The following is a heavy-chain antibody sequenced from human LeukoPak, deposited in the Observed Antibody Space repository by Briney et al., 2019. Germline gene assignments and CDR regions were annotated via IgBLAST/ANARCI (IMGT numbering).Heavy chain of an antibody. CDR1: GGSISSYY. Sequence: PSETLSLTCTVSGGSISSYYWSWIRQPPGKGLEWIGYIYYSGSTNYNPSPKSRVTISVDTSKNQFSLKLSSVTAADTAVYYCATTRIPDIAASRLYYYGMDVWGQGTTVTVSS. V-gene: IGHV4-59*08. J-gene: IGHJ6*02. CDR2: IYYSGST. CDR3: ATTRIPDIAASRLYYYGMDV. D-gene: IGHD6-13*01.